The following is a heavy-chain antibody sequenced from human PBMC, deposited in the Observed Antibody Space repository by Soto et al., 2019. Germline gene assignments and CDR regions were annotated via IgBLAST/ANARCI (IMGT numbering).Heavy chain of an antibody. D-gene: IGHD3-22*01. J-gene: IGHJ4*02. CDR2: IYYSGST. CDR1: GGSISRYRYS. Sequence: SETLSLTCTGSGGSISRYRYSWGWIRQPQGKGLVGIGSIYYSGSTYYNPSLKSRVTISVDTSKNQFSLKLSSVTAADTAVYYCARRVYYYDSSGYYPLYYFDYWGQGTLVTVS. V-gene: IGHV4-39*01. CDR3: ARRVYYYDSSGYYPLYYFDY.